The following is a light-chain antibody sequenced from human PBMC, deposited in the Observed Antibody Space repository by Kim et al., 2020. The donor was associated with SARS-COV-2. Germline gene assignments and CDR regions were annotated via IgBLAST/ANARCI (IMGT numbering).Light chain of an antibody. CDR1: QSIDTW. CDR2: QAS. V-gene: IGKV1-5*03. CDR3: QQYNTYSGT. Sequence: ASLGYRFTITCRASQSIDTWLAWFQQRPGKAPKLLIYQASTVESGVPSRFSGSGSGTEFTLTISSLQPDDFATYFCQQYNTYSGTFGQGTKVDIK. J-gene: IGKJ1*01.